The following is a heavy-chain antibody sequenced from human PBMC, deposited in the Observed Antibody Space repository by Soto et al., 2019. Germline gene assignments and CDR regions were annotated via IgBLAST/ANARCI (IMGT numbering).Heavy chain of an antibody. CDR1: GGSISSYY. J-gene: IGHJ5*02. CDR2: IYYSGST. V-gene: IGHV4-59*01. D-gene: IGHD3-10*01. CDR3: AREYYGSGSYYYVEDYNWFDP. Sequence: SETLSLTCTVSGGSISSYYWSWIRQPPGKGLEWIGYIYYSGSTNYNPSLKSRVTISVDTSKNQFSLELSSLRSEDTAVYYCAREYYGSGSYYYVEDYNWFDPWGQGTLVTVSS.